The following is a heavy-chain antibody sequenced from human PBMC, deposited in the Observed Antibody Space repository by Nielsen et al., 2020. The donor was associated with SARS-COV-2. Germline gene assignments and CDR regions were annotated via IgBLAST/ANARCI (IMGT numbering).Heavy chain of an antibody. CDR2: INSSGGST. Sequence: ASVKVSCKASGYTFTSYYMHWVRQAPGQGLEWMGIINSSGGSTSYAQKFQGRVTMTRDTSTSTVYMELSSLRSDDTAVYYCARDSSGTYRRVDYWGQGTLVTVSS. D-gene: IGHD3-22*01. CDR1: GYTFTSYY. V-gene: IGHV1-46*01. J-gene: IGHJ4*02. CDR3: ARDSSGTYRRVDY.